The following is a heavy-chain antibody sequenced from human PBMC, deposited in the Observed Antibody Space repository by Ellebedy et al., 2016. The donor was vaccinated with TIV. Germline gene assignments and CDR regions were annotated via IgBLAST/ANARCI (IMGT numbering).Heavy chain of an antibody. J-gene: IGHJ2*01. V-gene: IGHV4-34*01. CDR1: GGSFRGYY. CDR3: ARGEAYCGGDCYSTHWYFDL. D-gene: IGHD2-21*02. CDR2: FNHSGST. Sequence: MPGGSLRLSCAVYGGSFRGYYWSRIRQPPGKGLEWIGEFNHSGSTNYNPSLKSLVTISVDTSKNQFSLELSSVTAADTAVYYCARGEAYCGGDCYSTHWYFDLWGRGTLVTVSS.